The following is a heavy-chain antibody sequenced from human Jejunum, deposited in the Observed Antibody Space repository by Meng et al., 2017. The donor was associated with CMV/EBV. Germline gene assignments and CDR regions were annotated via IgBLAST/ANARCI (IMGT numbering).Heavy chain of an antibody. V-gene: IGHV3-74*01. Sequence: VQLGESGGGLVKPGGSLRLSCAASGFSFNGYWMHWVRQAPGKGLVWVSHINSDGSSTTYADSVKGRFTISRDNAKNTLFLQMNSLRAEDTAVYYCARVGSTSQYFQHWGQGTLVTVSS. CDR1: GFSFNGYW. D-gene: IGHD2-2*01. J-gene: IGHJ1*01. CDR3: ARVGSTSQYFQH. CDR2: INSDGSST.